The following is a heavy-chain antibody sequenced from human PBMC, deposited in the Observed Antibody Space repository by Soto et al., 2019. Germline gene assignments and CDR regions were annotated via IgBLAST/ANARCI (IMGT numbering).Heavy chain of an antibody. Sequence: SETLSLTCAVYGGSFSCYYWSWVRQPPGKGLEWIGDITDSGSTHYNPSLKSRVTMSVDTSKSQFSLKLSSVTAADTAVYYCAKPYGDYPFDYWGQGTLVTVSS. CDR1: GGSFSCYY. V-gene: IGHV4-34*01. CDR2: ITDSGST. CDR3: AKPYGDYPFDY. D-gene: IGHD4-17*01. J-gene: IGHJ4*02.